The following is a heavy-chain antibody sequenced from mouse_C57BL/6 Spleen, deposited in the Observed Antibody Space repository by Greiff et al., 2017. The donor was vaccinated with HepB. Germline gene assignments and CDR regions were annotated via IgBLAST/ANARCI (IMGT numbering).Heavy chain of an antibody. J-gene: IGHJ4*01. Sequence: VQLQQPGAELVKPGASVKLSCKASGYTFTSYWMHWVKQRPGQGLEWIGMIHPNSGSTNYNEKFKSKATLTVDKSSSTAYMQLSSLTSEDSAVYYCARGDDGYYGYYAMDYWGQGTSVTVSS. D-gene: IGHD2-3*01. CDR3: ARGDDGYYGYYAMDY. CDR2: IHPNSGST. CDR1: GYTFTSYW. V-gene: IGHV1-64*01.